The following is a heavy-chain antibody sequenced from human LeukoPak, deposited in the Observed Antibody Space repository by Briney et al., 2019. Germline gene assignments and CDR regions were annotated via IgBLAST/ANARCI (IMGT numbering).Heavy chain of an antibody. CDR3: ARDRGWGYFDY. J-gene: IGHJ4*02. V-gene: IGHV1-18*04. CDR2: INPYNGNT. CDR1: GYTFNDFN. Sequence: ASLKVSCKPYGYTFNDFNINWLRQAPGQGFEWMGWINPYNGNTDFAQKFQGRVTMTTDPSTGTAYMELNSLTSADTAVDYCARDRGWGYFDYWGQGTLVTVSS. D-gene: IGHD1-26*01.